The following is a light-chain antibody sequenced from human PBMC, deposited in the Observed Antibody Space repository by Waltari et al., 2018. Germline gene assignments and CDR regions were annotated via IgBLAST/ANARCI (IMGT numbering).Light chain of an antibody. Sequence: QSALTQPASVSGSPGQSITISCTGTSSDVGGYNYVSWYQQPPGKAPKLIIYEVNNRPSGVSNRLSGSKSGHTASLTISGLQPEDEADYYCSSYRTTNTWVFGGGTKLTVL. V-gene: IGLV2-14*01. CDR2: EVN. CDR1: SSDVGGYNY. J-gene: IGLJ3*02. CDR3: SSYRTTNTWV.